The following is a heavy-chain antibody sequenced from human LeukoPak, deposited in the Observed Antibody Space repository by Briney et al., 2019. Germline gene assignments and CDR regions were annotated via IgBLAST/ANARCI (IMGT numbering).Heavy chain of an antibody. CDR3: ARLGSGWSFDY. Sequence: GGSLRLSGAAPGFTFINYGMDWVRQAPGKGLEWVAVIWYDGSKKYYADSVKGRFTISRDNSKNTVYLQMNSLRAEDTALYYCARLGSGWSFDYWGQGTPVTVSS. CDR1: GFTFINYG. CDR2: IWYDGSKK. V-gene: IGHV3-33*01. D-gene: IGHD6-19*01. J-gene: IGHJ4*02.